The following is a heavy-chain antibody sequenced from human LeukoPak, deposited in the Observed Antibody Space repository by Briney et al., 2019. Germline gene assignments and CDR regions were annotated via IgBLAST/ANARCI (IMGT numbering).Heavy chain of an antibody. CDR1: GFTFSSYA. J-gene: IGHJ4*02. CDR3: ARRRYDWGGDFAN. Sequence: GGSLRLSCAASGFTFSSYAMSWVRQAPGKGLEWVSAISGGGTLYYADSVKGRFSISRDISKNTLLLQMNSLRAEDTAVYYCARRRYDWGGDFANWGQGTLVTVSS. V-gene: IGHV3-23*01. CDR2: ISGGGTL. D-gene: IGHD3-16*01.